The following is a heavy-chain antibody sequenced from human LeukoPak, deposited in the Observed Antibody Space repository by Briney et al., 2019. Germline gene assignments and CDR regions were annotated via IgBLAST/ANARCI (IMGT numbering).Heavy chain of an antibody. CDR1: GFTFSSYG. CDR2: IWYDGSNK. V-gene: IGHV3-33*01. J-gene: IGHJ6*02. CDR3: ARDSGPLVGATTGYYYGMDV. D-gene: IGHD1-26*01. Sequence: PGRSLRLSCAASGFTFSSYGMHWVRQAPGKGLEWVAVIWYDGSNKYYADSVKGRFTISRDNSKNTLYLQMNSLRAEDTAVYYCARDSGPLVGATTGYYYGMDVWGQGTTVTVSS.